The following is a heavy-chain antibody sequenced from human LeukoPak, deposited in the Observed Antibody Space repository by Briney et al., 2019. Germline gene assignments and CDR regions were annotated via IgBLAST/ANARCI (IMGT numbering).Heavy chain of an antibody. CDR1: GFTFSNYW. Sequence: GGSLRLSCAVSGFTFSNYWMHWVRQTPGKGLVWVSRIDTDGSSTSYADSVKGRFTISRDNSKNTLYLQMNSLRAEDTAVYYCASSYYYGSGSPEMLDYWGQGTLVTVSS. CDR3: ASSYYYGSGSPEMLDY. D-gene: IGHD3-10*01. CDR2: IDTDGSST. V-gene: IGHV3-74*01. J-gene: IGHJ4*02.